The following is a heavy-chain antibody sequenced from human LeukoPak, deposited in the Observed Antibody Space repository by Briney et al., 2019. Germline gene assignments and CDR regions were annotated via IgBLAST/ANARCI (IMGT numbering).Heavy chain of an antibody. CDR2: IRYDGSNK. J-gene: IGHJ3*02. D-gene: IGHD3-22*01. V-gene: IGHV3-30*02. Sequence: GGSLRLSCAASGFTFSSYGMHWVRQAPGKGLDWVAFIRYDGSNKYYADSVKGRFTISRDNSKNTLYLQMNSLRAEDTAVYYCAKDGSIVVVPTGAFDIWGQGTMVTVSS. CDR3: AKDGSIVVVPTGAFDI. CDR1: GFTFSSYG.